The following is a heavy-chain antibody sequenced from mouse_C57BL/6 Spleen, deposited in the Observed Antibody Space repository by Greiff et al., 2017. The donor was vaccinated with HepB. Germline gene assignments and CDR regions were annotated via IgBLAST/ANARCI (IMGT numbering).Heavy chain of an antibody. J-gene: IGHJ4*01. CDR1: GYSFTGYY. Sequence: EVQLKESGPELVKPGASVKISCKASGYSFTGYYMNWVKQSPEKSLEWIGEINPSTGGTTYNQKFKAKATLTVDKSSSTAYMQLKSLTSEDSAVYYCARSGRDYAMDYWGQGTSVTVSS. D-gene: IGHD3-1*01. CDR3: ARSGRDYAMDY. V-gene: IGHV1-42*01. CDR2: INPSTGGT.